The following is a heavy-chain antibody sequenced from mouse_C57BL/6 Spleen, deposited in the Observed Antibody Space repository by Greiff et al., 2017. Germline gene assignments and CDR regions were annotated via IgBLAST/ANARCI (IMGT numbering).Heavy chain of an antibody. CDR2: INPNNGGT. V-gene: IGHV1-26*01. CDR3: ASGNYGSSYAMDY. J-gene: IGHJ4*01. CDR1: GYTFTDYY. Sequence: VQLQQSGPELVKPGASVKISCKASGYTFTDYYMNWVKQSHGKSLEWIGDINPNNGGTSYNQKFKGKATLTVDKSSSTAYMELRSLTSEDSAVYYCASGNYGSSYAMDYWGQGTSVTVSS. D-gene: IGHD1-1*01.